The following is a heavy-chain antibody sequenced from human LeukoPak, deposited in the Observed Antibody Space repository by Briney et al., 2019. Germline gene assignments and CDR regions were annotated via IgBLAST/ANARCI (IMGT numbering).Heavy chain of an antibody. CDR2: IKPDGTQS. V-gene: IGHV3-7*04. CDR1: GFTFSSYW. CDR3: ARLRPYSSSWYAYYGMDV. J-gene: IGHJ6*02. D-gene: IGHD6-13*01. Sequence: PGGSLRLSSVASGFTFSSYWMTWVRQAPGKGLEWVANIKPDGTQSYYVDSVKGRFTLSRDNAKNSLYLQMSSLRADETAVYYCARLRPYSSSWYAYYGMDVWGQGTTVTVSS.